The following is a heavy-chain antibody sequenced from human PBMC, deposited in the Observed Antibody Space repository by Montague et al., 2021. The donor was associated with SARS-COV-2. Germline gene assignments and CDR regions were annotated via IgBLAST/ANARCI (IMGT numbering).Heavy chain of an antibody. CDR2: INHRGST. V-gene: IGHV4-34*01. CDR1: DGSFSDYS. CDR3: ARARQHINMVVVVVTGGEYYFDF. Sequence: SETLSLTCAVYDGSFSDYSWTWIRQPPGKGLEWIGEINHRGSTNYNPSPKSRATISVDTSKNQFSLKMTSVTAADTAVYYCARARQHINMVVVVVTGGEYYFDFWGQGTLVAVSS. D-gene: IGHD3-22*01. J-gene: IGHJ4*02.